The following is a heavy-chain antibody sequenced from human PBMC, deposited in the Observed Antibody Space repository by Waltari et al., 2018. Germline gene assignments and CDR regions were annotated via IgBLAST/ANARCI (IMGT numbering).Heavy chain of an antibody. CDR1: GGSVSTASYY. J-gene: IGHJ4*02. V-gene: IGHV4-61*01. CDR2: ILDSGSP. Sequence: QVQLQESGQGLVKPSETLSLTCTVSGGSVSTASYYWNWIRQPLGKGLEWIGYILDSGSPNHTPTLKSRVTISVDTSKNQFSLKLNSVTAADTAVYYCARMHLGELPDLDYWGQGILVTVSS. D-gene: IGHD3-16*01. CDR3: ARMHLGELPDLDY.